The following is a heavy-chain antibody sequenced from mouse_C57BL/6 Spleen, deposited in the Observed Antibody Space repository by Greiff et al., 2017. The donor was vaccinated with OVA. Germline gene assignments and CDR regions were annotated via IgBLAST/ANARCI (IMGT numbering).Heavy chain of an antibody. V-gene: IGHV2-2*01. Sequence: VHLVESGPGLVQPSQSLSITCTVSGFSLTSYGVHWVRQSPGKGLEWLGVIWSGGSTDYNAAFISRLSISKDNSKSQVFFKMNSLQADDTAIYYCARKGITTAVGAMDYWGQGTSVTVSS. CDR3: ARKGITTAVGAMDY. D-gene: IGHD1-1*01. CDR2: IWSGGST. CDR1: GFSLTSYG. J-gene: IGHJ4*01.